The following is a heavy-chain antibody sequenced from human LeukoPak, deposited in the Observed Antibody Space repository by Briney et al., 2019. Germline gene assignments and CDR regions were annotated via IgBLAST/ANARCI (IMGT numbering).Heavy chain of an antibody. V-gene: IGHV3-7*01. J-gene: IGHJ6*03. CDR3: AREKEGYCSRTSCYLDYYYYYMDV. D-gene: IGHD2-2*01. CDR2: IKQDGSEK. CDR1: GFTFSRYW. Sequence: PGGSLRLSYAASGFTFSRYWMTWVRQAPGKGLEWVANIKQDGSEKYYVDSVKGRFTIPRDNAKNSLYLQMNSLRAEDTAVYYCAREKEGYCSRTSCYLDYYYYYMDVWGKGTTVTISS.